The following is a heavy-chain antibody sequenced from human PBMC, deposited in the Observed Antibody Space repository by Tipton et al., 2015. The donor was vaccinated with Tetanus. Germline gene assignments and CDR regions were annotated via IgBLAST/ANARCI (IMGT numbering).Heavy chain of an antibody. J-gene: IGHJ4*02. CDR2: ISSTSSNI. CDR1: GFTFSSYS. V-gene: IGHV3-48*02. CDR3: AREGRGYGGRLNDY. D-gene: IGHD5-12*01. Sequence: VQLVQSGGGLVQPGGSLRLSCAASGFTFSSYSMNWVRQTPGKGLEWVSYISSTSSNIYYADSVKGRFTVSRDNARNSLHLQMNSLRDEDTAVYYCAREGRGYGGRLNDYWGQGTLVTVSS.